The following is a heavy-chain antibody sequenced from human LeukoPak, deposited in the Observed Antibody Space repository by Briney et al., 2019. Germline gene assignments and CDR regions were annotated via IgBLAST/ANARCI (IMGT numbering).Heavy chain of an antibody. J-gene: IGHJ5*02. CDR3: AKRGGALSSWEDNWFDP. CDR1: GFTVSSNY. CDR2: IYSGGST. Sequence: GGSLRLSCAASGFTVSSNYMSWVRQAPGKGLEWVSVIYSGGSTYYADSVKGRFTISRDNSKNTLYLQMNSLRAEDTAVYYCAKRGGALSSWEDNWFDPWGQGTLVTVSS. D-gene: IGHD6-13*01. V-gene: IGHV3-53*01.